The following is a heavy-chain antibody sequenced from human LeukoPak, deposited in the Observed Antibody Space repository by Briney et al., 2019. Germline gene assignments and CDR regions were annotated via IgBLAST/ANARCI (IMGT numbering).Heavy chain of an antibody. CDR1: GGSISSCY. V-gene: IGHV4-59*01. J-gene: IGHJ1*01. CDR2: IYYSGST. CDR3: AGRSVAGTGYFQH. D-gene: IGHD6-19*01. Sequence: PSETLSLTCTVSGGSISSCYWSWIRQPPGKGLEWIGYIYYSGSTNYNPSLKSRVTISVDTSKNQFSLKLSSVTAADTAVYYCAGRSVAGTGYFQHWGQGTLVTVSS.